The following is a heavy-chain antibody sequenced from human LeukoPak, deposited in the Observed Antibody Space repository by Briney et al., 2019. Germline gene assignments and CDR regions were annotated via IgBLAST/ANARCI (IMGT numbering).Heavy chain of an antibody. Sequence: EGSLRLPCAASGFTFSSYGMHWVRQAPGKGLEWVAGIWYDGSNKYYADSVKGRFTISRDNSKNTLYLQMNSLRAEDTAVYYCAREDYDSSGYSNWFDPWGQGTLVTVSS. CDR3: AREDYDSSGYSNWFDP. D-gene: IGHD3-22*01. CDR1: GFTFSSYG. V-gene: IGHV3-33*01. CDR2: IWYDGSNK. J-gene: IGHJ5*02.